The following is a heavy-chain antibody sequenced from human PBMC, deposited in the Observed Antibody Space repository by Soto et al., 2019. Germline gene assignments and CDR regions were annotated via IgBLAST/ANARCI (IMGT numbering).Heavy chain of an antibody. CDR3: AREARKLGYCSGGSCYSGGVYYYYGMDV. Sequence: ASVKVSCKASGGSFSSYAISWVRQAPGQGLEWMGGIIPIFGTANYAQKFQGRVTITADKSTSTAYMELSSLRSEDTAVYYCAREARKLGYCSGGSCYSGGVYYYYGMDVWGQGTTVTVSS. V-gene: IGHV1-69*06. CDR2: IIPIFGTA. D-gene: IGHD2-15*01. CDR1: GGSFSSYA. J-gene: IGHJ6*02.